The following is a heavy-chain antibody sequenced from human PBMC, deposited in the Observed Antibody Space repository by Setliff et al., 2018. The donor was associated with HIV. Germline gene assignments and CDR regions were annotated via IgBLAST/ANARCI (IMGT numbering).Heavy chain of an antibody. V-gene: IGHV4-39*07. CDR3: ARVSYDYASYYMDV. J-gene: IGHJ6*03. CDR1: GVSTSSSNYY. Sequence: SETLSLTCTVSGVSTSSSNYYWGWIRQPPGKGLEWIGTIYQSGSTYYNPSLKSRVTISLDTSKNQFSLKLSSVTAADTAVYYCARVSYDYASYYMDVWGKGTTVTVSS. D-gene: IGHD3-16*01. CDR2: IYQSGST.